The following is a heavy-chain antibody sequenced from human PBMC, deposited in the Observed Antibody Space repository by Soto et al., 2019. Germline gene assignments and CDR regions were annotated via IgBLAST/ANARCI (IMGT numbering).Heavy chain of an antibody. CDR1: GYTFTSYA. D-gene: IGHD4-4*01. J-gene: IGHJ5*02. CDR3: ARDHSNEFDP. V-gene: IGHV1-3*01. CDR2: INAGNGNT. Sequence: QVQLVQSGAEVQKPWVSVKVSCKESGYTFTSYAMHWVRQAHGQRLEWMGWINAGNGNTKYSQKFQGRVTITRDTSASPAYMELSSLRSEDTAVYYCARDHSNEFDPWGQGTLVTVSS.